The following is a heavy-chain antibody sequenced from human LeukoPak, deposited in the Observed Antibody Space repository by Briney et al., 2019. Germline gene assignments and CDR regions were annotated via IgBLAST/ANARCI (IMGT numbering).Heavy chain of an antibody. J-gene: IGHJ4*02. CDR2: IYTSGST. Sequence: SETLSLTCTVSGGSISSGSYYWSWIRQPAGKGLEWIGRIYTSGSTNYNPSLKSRVTISVDTSKNQLSLKLSSVTAADTAVYYCARESSSYCTNGVCYSLDYWGQGTLVTVSS. CDR3: ARESSSYCTNGVCYSLDY. CDR1: GGSISSGSYY. D-gene: IGHD2-8*01. V-gene: IGHV4-61*02.